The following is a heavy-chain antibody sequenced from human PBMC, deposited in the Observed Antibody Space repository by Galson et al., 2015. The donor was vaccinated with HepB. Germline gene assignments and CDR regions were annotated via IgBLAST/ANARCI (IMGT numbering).Heavy chain of an antibody. CDR1: GFTFSGYG. Sequence: SLRLSCAASGFTFSGYGMHWVRQAPGKGLEWVAVTWFDASNQYYADSVKGRFTISRDKSKNTLYLQMKSLRAEDTAVYYCARDAGLRYCSNGGCSNWFDPWGQGTLVTVSS. CDR2: TWFDASNQ. CDR3: ARDAGLRYCSNGGCSNWFDP. J-gene: IGHJ5*02. V-gene: IGHV3-33*01. D-gene: IGHD2-8*01.